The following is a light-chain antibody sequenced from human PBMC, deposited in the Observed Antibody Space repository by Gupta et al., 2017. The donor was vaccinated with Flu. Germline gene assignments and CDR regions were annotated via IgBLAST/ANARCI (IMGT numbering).Light chain of an antibody. J-gene: IGKJ1*01. CDR2: DAS. Sequence: TLPLSPVARATLSCRAMHSVRRYLAWYEKNPGQAPMLLIYDASIRAKGTNARCSGSGVGTDFTLTISSRELEDFAVYYCQQLNNGHPSWTFGQGTKLEIK. V-gene: IGKV3D-11*02. CDR1: HSVRRY. CDR3: QQLNNGHPSWT.